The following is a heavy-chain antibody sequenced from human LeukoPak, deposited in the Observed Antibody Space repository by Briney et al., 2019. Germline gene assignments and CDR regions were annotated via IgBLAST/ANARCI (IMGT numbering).Heavy chain of an antibody. J-gene: IGHJ6*02. CDR1: GGSISSYY. CDR3: ARHRCTSSSCYFDYSYGMDV. CDR2: IYYNGST. V-gene: IGHV4-59*08. D-gene: IGHD2-2*01. Sequence: SETLSLACTVSGGSISSYYWSWIRQPPGKGLEWIGYIYYNGSTNYNASLKSRVTMSVDTSKKQFSLTLSSVTAADTAVYYCARHRCTSSSCYFDYSYGMDVWGQGTTVTVSS.